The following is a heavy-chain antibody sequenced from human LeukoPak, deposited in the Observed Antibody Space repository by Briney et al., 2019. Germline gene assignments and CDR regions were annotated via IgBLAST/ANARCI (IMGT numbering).Heavy chain of an antibody. CDR1: GFTFSSYG. J-gene: IGHJ4*02. V-gene: IGHV3-30*18. CDR3: AKDYYDSSGHFDY. Sequence: GGSLRLSCAASGFTFSSYGMHWVRQAPGKGLEWVAVISYDGSDKYYADSVKGRFTISRDNSKNTVYLQMNSLRDEDTAVYYCAKDYYDSSGHFDYWGQGTLVTVSS. CDR2: ISYDGSDK. D-gene: IGHD3-22*01.